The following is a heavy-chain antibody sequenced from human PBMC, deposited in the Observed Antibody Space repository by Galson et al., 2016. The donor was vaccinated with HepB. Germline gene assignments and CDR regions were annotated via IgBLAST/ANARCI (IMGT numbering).Heavy chain of an antibody. J-gene: IGHJ4*02. CDR2: IYNNNGSA. D-gene: IGHD1-26*01. V-gene: IGHV4-61*01. CDR3: ARVFGATYDFDS. Sequence: SETLSLTCGVSGDSVSSGSYYWSWIRQPPAKGLEWIGYIYNNNGSAKYNPSLKSRVTMSLDTSKNQFSLKLRSVTASDTAVYYCARVFGATYDFDSWGQGILVSVSS. CDR1: GDSVSSGSYY.